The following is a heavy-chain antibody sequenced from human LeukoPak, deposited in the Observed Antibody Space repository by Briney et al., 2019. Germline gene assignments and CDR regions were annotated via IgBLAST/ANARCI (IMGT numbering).Heavy chain of an antibody. Sequence: ASVKVSCKASGGTFSSYAISWVRQAPGQGLEWMGGIIPIFGTANYAQKFQGRVTITTDESTSTAYMELSSLRSEDTAVYYCARDWLGAPTDWGQGTLVTVSS. CDR2: IIPIFGTA. CDR3: ARDWLGAPTD. D-gene: IGHD1-26*01. J-gene: IGHJ4*02. CDR1: GGTFSSYA. V-gene: IGHV1-69*05.